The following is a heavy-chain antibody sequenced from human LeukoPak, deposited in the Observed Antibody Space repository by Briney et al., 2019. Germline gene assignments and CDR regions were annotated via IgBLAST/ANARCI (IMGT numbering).Heavy chain of an antibody. J-gene: IGHJ4*02. CDR3: ARHFSVPYFDY. Sequence: SETLSLTCTVSGGSISSYYWSWIRQPPGKGLGWIGYIYSSGSTNYNPSLKSRATISVDTSKNQFSLRLTSVTAADTAVYYYARHFSVPYFDYWGQGTLVTVSS. CDR1: GGSISSYY. V-gene: IGHV4-59*08. D-gene: IGHD5/OR15-5a*01. CDR2: IYSSGST.